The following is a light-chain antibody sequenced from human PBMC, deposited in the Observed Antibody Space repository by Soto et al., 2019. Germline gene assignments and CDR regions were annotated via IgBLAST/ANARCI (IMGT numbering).Light chain of an antibody. J-gene: IGKJ4*01. V-gene: IGKV3-20*01. CDR1: QTVGSSF. CDR3: QQFET. CDR2: GAS. Sequence: ENVFTQSPATLSLSPGERATLSCRASQTVGSSFLAWYQQKRGQAPRLLIYGASNRATGIPDRFSGSGSGADFTLXINRLEPEDFAVYYCQQFETFGGGTKVDTK.